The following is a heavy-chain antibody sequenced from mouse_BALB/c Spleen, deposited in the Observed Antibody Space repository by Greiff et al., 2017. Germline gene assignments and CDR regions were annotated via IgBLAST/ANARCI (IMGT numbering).Heavy chain of an antibody. Sequence: DVKLVESGGGLVKPGGSLKLSCAASGFTFSSYAMSWVRQSPEKRLEWVAEISSGGSYTYYPDTVTGRFTISRDNAKNTLYLEMSSLRSEDTAMYYCARDGYPTFMDYWGQGTSVTVSS. CDR2: ISSGGSYT. D-gene: IGHD2-2*01. CDR1: GFTFSSYA. J-gene: IGHJ4*01. CDR3: ARDGYPTFMDY. V-gene: IGHV5-9-4*01.